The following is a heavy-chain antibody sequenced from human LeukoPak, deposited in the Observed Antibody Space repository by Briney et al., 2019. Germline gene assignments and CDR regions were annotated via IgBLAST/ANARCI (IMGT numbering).Heavy chain of an antibody. CDR3: ARDLSRYCSSTSCYTTRLLDY. V-gene: IGHV1-69*04. CDR1: GGTFSSYA. D-gene: IGHD2-2*02. CDR2: IIPILGIA. Sequence: GASVKVSCKASGGTFSSYAISWVRQAPGQGLEWMGRIIPILGIANYAQKFQGRVTITADKSTSTAYMELSSLRSEDTAVYYCARDLSRYCSSTSCYTTRLLDYWGQGTLVTVSS. J-gene: IGHJ4*02.